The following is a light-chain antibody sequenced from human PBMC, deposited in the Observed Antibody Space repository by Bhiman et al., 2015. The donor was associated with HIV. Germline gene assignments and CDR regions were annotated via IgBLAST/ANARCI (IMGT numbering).Light chain of an antibody. CDR2: KNN. CDR3: ATWDRSLTAGGV. CDR1: SSNVGRNY. Sequence: QSVLTQTPSASGAPGQGVTISCSGSSSNVGRNYVYWYQQLPGTTPKLLIYKNNQRPSGVPDRFSGSKSGTSASLAISGLRSEDEAAYYCATWDRSLTAGGVFGTGTKVTVL. V-gene: IGLV1-47*01. J-gene: IGLJ1*01.